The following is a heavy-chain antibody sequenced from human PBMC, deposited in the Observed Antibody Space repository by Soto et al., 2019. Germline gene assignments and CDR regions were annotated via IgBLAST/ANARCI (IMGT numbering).Heavy chain of an antibody. CDR2: IDSDGSST. V-gene: IGHV3-74*01. CDR3: ARGRYYGLDV. Sequence: GGSLRLSCATSGLTFSAFWMHWVRQAPGKGLVWVSHIDSDGSSTTYADSVQGRFIISRDNAKNTLYLQMNSLRAEDTAVYYCARGRYYGLDVWGQGTAVTVSS. J-gene: IGHJ6*02. CDR1: GLTFSAFW.